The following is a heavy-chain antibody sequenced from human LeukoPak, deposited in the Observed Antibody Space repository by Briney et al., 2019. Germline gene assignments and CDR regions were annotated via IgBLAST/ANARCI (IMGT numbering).Heavy chain of an antibody. J-gene: IGHJ4*02. D-gene: IGHD6-19*01. V-gene: IGHV4-34*01. CDR2: INHSGNT. CDR3: ARRKDSSGGWFDDY. CDR1: GGSFSGYY. Sequence: SETPSLICAVYGGSFSGYYWSWIRQPPGKGLEWIGEINHSGNTNQNPSLKSRVTISVDTSKNQFSLNLRSVTAADTAVYYCARRKDSSGGWFDDYWGQGTLVTVSP.